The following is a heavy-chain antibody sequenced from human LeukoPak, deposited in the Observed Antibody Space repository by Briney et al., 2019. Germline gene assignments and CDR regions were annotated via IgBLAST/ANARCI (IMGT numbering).Heavy chain of an antibody. V-gene: IGHV3-53*01. Sequence: GGSLRLSCAASGFTVSSNYMNWVRQAPGKGLEWVSVIYSGGSTYYADSVKGRFTISRDNSKNTLYLQMNSLRAEDTAVYYCARGTHRSSTSCYDQFDYWGQGTLVTVSS. CDR1: GFTVSSNY. J-gene: IGHJ4*02. CDR3: ARGTHRSSTSCYDQFDY. D-gene: IGHD2-2*01. CDR2: IYSGGST.